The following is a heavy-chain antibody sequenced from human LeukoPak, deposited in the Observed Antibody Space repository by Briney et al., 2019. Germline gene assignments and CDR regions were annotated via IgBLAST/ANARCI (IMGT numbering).Heavy chain of an antibody. Sequence: SETLSLTCTVSGGSISSYYWSWIRQPAGKGLEWIGRIYTSGSTNYNPSLKSRVTMSVDTSKNQFSLKLSSVTAADTAVYYCARDPVLDRSGYWYFDLWGRGTLVTVSS. J-gene: IGHJ2*01. V-gene: IGHV4-4*07. CDR3: ARDPVLDRSGYWYFDL. D-gene: IGHD2-15*01. CDR1: GGSISSYY. CDR2: IYTSGST.